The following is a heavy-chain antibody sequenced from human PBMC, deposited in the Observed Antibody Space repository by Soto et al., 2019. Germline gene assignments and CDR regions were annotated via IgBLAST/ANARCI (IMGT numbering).Heavy chain of an antibody. CDR2: ISYDGSNK. CDR3: AKDPSYDSSGYYGGEFDY. J-gene: IGHJ4*02. CDR1: GFTFSSYG. V-gene: IGHV3-30*18. D-gene: IGHD3-22*01. Sequence: QVQLVESGGGVVQPGRSLRLSCAASGFTFSSYGMHWVRQAPGKGLEWVAVISYDGSNKYYADSVKGRFTISRDNSKNTLYLQTNSLRAEDTAVYYCAKDPSYDSSGYYGGEFDYWGQGTLVTVSS.